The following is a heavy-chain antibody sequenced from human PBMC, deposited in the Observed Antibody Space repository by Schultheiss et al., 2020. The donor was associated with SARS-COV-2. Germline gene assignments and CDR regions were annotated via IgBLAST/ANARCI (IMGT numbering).Heavy chain of an antibody. Sequence: GESLKISCAASGFTFSSYWMSWVRQAPGKGLEWVANIKEDGSEEFYVDSVKGRFTISRDNAKNSLYLQMNSLRAEDTAVYYCARDFDTMVRGVIWLGMDVWGQGTTVTVSS. J-gene: IGHJ6*02. D-gene: IGHD3-10*01. CDR2: IKEDGSEE. V-gene: IGHV3-7*01. CDR3: ARDFDTMVRGVIWLGMDV. CDR1: GFTFSSYW.